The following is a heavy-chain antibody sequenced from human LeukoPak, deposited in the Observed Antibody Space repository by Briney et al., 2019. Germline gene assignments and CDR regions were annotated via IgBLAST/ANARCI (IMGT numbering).Heavy chain of an antibody. J-gene: IGHJ6*03. V-gene: IGHV3-21*01. Sequence: GGSLRLSCAASGFTFSSYSMNWVRQAPGKGLEWVSSVSSSSSYIYYADSVKGRFTISRDNAKNSLYLQMNSLRAEDTAVYYCASGSGSYRTPYYYMDVWGTGTTVTVSS. CDR1: GFTFSSYS. CDR2: VSSSSSYI. CDR3: ASGSGSYRTPYYYMDV. D-gene: IGHD3-10*01.